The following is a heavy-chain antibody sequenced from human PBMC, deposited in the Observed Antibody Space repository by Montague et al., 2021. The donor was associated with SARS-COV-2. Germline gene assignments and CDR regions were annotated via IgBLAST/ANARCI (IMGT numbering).Heavy chain of an antibody. D-gene: IGHD3-22*01. CDR2: IYYTGSS. J-gene: IGHJ4*02. CDR3: ARAGGFDNSGYVGRLRTYYFDY. V-gene: IGHV4-39*07. Sequence: SETLSLTCTVSGASISSSDHYWGWIRQPPGKGLEWIGSIYYTGSSYYTPSLPSRLTISVDTSRYQFSLELTSVTAADTAIYYCARAGGFDNSGYVGRLRTYYFDYWGQGLLVTVSS. CDR1: GASISSSDHY.